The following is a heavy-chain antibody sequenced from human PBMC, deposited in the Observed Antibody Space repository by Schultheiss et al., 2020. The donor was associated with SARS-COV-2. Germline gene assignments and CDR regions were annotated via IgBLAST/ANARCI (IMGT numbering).Heavy chain of an antibody. CDR1: GFTFSNYA. D-gene: IGHD3-10*01. J-gene: IGHJ4*02. V-gene: IGHV3-33*01. Sequence: GGSLRLSCAASGFTFSNYAMHWVRQAPGKGLEWVAVIWYDGNNKYYSDSVKGRFTISRDNSKNTLYMQMNSLRAEDTAVYYCARGCYGSGSCPVDHWGQGTLVTVSS. CDR2: IWYDGNNK. CDR3: ARGCYGSGSCPVDH.